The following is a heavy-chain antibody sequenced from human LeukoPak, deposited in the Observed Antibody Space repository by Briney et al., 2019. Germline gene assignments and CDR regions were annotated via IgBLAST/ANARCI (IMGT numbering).Heavy chain of an antibody. J-gene: IGHJ4*02. D-gene: IGHD6-19*01. Sequence: PSETLSLTWTVSGGSISNSRYYWGWIRQRPGKGLEWIGSIYYSGSTYYNPSLKSRVTISVDTSKNQFSLKLSSVTAADTAVYYCASSSGWYNGFDYWGQGTLVTVSS. CDR2: IYYSGST. V-gene: IGHV4-39*01. CDR1: GGSISNSRYY. CDR3: ASSSGWYNGFDY.